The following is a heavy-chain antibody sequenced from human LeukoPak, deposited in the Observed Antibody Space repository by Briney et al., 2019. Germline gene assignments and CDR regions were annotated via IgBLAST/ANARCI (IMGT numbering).Heavy chain of an antibody. CDR1: GYTFTGYY. V-gene: IGHV1-2*02. CDR3: ARRRVRYCSSTSCYGRSNWFDP. J-gene: IGHJ5*02. CDR2: INPNSGGT. D-gene: IGHD2-2*01. Sequence: ASVKVSCKASGYTFTGYYMHWVRQAPGQGLGWMGWINPNSGGTNYAQKSQGRVTMTRDTSISTAYMELSRLRSDDTAVYYCARRRVRYCSSTSCYGRSNWFDPWGQGTLVTVSS.